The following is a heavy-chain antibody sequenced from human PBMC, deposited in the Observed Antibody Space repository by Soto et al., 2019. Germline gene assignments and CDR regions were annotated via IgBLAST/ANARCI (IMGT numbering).Heavy chain of an antibody. CDR3: ATAEVDY. CDR2: MNSDGGII. J-gene: IGHJ4*02. Sequence: VSLRLSCAVGGYSFGSHCTHWVRQAPGKGLEWVSRMNSDGGIINYADSVKGRFTVSRDKAKNTLYLQMNSLRVEDTAVYYCATAEVDYWGPGTLVTVSS. CDR1: GYSFGSHC. V-gene: IGHV3-74*01.